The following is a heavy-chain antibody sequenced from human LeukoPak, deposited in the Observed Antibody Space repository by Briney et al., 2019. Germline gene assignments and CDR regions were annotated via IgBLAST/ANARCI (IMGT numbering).Heavy chain of an antibody. CDR2: ISGSGGSP. CDR1: GFTLSSYA. CDR3: AKAGGYSYNSYFAP. J-gene: IGHJ5*02. V-gene: IGHV3-23*01. Sequence: GGSLRLPCAASGFTLSSYAMSWVRQAPGKGLEWVSVISGSGGSPNYADSVKGRFSISRDNSKNTLYLQMNNLRAEDTAVYYCAKAGGYSYNSYFAPWGQGTLVTVSS. D-gene: IGHD5-18*01.